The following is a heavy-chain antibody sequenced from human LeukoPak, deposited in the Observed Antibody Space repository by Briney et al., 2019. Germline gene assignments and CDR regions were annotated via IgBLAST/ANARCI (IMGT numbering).Heavy chain of an antibody. Sequence: ASVKVSCKASVYTFTSYGISWVRQAPGQGLEWMGWISAYNGNTNYAQKLQGRVTMTTDTSTSTAYMELRSLRSDDTAVYYCARDRCSSTSCYKFWFDPWGQGTLVTVSS. CDR1: VYTFTSYG. CDR2: ISAYNGNT. CDR3: ARDRCSSTSCYKFWFDP. V-gene: IGHV1-18*01. J-gene: IGHJ5*02. D-gene: IGHD2-2*02.